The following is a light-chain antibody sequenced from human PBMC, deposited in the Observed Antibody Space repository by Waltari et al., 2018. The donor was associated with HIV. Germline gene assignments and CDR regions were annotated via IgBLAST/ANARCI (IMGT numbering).Light chain of an antibody. CDR2: DAS. CDR3: QQRHSFPPT. V-gene: IGKV3-11*01. Sequence: EIVLTQSPATLSLSPGERATLSCRSSQYIEYCLVWYQQKPGQAPRLVVYDASKRASGIPTRFTGSWSGTDFTLTIDSLEPEDFGLYFCQQRHSFPPTFGGGSKVE. J-gene: IGKJ4*01. CDR1: QYIEYC.